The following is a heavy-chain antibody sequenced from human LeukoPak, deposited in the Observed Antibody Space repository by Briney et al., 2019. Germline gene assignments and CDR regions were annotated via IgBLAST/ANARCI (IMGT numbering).Heavy chain of an antibody. CDR2: INHSGST. Sequence: PSETLSLTCAVYGGSFSGYYWSWIRQPPGKGLEWIGEINHSGSTNYNPSLKSRVTISVDTSKNQFSLKLSSVTAADTAVYYCARHGIAARRSWFDPWGQGTLVTVSS. V-gene: IGHV4-34*01. CDR1: GGSFSGYY. J-gene: IGHJ5*02. D-gene: IGHD6-6*01. CDR3: ARHGIAARRSWFDP.